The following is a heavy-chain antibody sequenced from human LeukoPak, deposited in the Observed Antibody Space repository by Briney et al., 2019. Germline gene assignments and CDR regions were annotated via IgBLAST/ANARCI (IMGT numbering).Heavy chain of an antibody. CDR2: IYHSGST. Sequence: PSETLSLTCAVSGYSISGGYYWGWIRQPPGKGLEWIGSIYHSGSTYYNPSLKSRVIISVDTSKNQFSLKLSSVTAADTAVYYCVCRGYSGYDPIDYWGQGTLVTVSS. D-gene: IGHD5-12*01. V-gene: IGHV4-38-2*01. J-gene: IGHJ4*02. CDR3: VCRGYSGYDPIDY. CDR1: GYSISGGYY.